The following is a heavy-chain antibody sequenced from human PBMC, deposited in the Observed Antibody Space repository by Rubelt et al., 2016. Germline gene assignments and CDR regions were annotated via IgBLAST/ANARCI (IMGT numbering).Heavy chain of an antibody. Sequence: QVQLVQSGAEVKKPGASVKVSCKASGYTFTSYGISWVRQAPGQGLEWMGWISAYNGNTNYAQKLQGRVTMTTDTSTSTAYRELRGLRSEDTAVYYWAGGLVDTAMVRFDYWGQGTLVTVSS. CDR1: GYTFTSYG. CDR2: ISAYNGNT. V-gene: IGHV1-18*01. CDR3: AGGLVDTAMVRFDY. J-gene: IGHJ4*02. D-gene: IGHD5-18*01.